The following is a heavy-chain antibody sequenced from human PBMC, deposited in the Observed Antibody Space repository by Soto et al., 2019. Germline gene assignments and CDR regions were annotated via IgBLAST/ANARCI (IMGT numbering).Heavy chain of an antibody. J-gene: IGHJ4*02. V-gene: IGHV4-59*01. CDR1: GGSISSYY. CDR3: ARVDCSGGSCYSIDY. CDR2: IYYSGST. Sequence: LSLTCTVSGGSISSYYWSWIRQPPGKGLEWIGYIYYSGSTNYNPSLKSRVTISVDTSKNQFSLKLSSVTAADTAVYYCARVDCSGGSCYSIDYWGQGTLVTVSS. D-gene: IGHD2-15*01.